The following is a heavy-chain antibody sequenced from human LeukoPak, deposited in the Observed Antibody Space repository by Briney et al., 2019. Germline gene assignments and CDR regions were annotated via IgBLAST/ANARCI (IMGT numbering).Heavy chain of an antibody. CDR3: ACNGGVVVVPAAPNDY. CDR2: ISSSSSYI. J-gene: IGHJ4*02. Sequence: SGGSLRLSCAASGFTFSSYSMNWVRQAPGKGLEWVSSISSSSSYIYYADSVKGRLTISRDNAKNSLYLQMNSLRAEDTAVYYCACNGGVVVVPAAPNDYWGQGTLVTVSS. D-gene: IGHD2-2*01. V-gene: IGHV3-21*04. CDR1: GFTFSSYS.